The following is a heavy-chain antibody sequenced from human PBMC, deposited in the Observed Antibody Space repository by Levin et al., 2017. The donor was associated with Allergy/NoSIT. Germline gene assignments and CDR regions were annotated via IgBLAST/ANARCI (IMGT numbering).Heavy chain of an antibody. CDR3: ARRNYDSSAYTGAFDI. Sequence: SETLSLTCAVYGGSFSGYFWSWIRQPPGKGLEWIGEINHGGSTNYNPSLKSRVTMSVDTSKNQLSLKVSPVNAADTAVYYCARRNYDSSAYTGAFDIWGQGTMVTVSS. CDR1: GGSFSGYF. J-gene: IGHJ3*02. V-gene: IGHV4-34*01. D-gene: IGHD3-22*01. CDR2: INHGGST.